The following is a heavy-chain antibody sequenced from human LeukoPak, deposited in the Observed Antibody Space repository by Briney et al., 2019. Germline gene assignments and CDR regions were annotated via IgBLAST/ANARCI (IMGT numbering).Heavy chain of an antibody. V-gene: IGHV3-21*01. CDR1: GFTFSSYY. J-gene: IGHJ4*02. CDR3: ARDRGSGWHTFDY. D-gene: IGHD6-19*01. Sequence: GGSLRLSCAASGFTFSSYYMSWVRQAPGKGLEWVSSISSSSTYMFYADSVGGRFTISRDNAKNSLYLQMNSLRAEDTAVYYCARDRGSGWHTFDYWGQGTLVTVSS. CDR2: ISSSSTYM.